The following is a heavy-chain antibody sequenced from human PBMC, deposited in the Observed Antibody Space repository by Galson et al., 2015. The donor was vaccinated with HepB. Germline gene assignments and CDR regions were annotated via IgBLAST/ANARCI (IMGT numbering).Heavy chain of an antibody. V-gene: IGHV1-18*01. CDR2: ISAYNGNT. Sequence: SVKVSCKASGYTFTSYGISWVRQAPGQGLEWMGWISAYNGNTNYAQKLQGRVTMTTDTSTSTAYMELRSLRSDDTAVYYCARDSGVIVGATTDWFDPWGQGTLVTVSS. J-gene: IGHJ5*02. D-gene: IGHD1-26*01. CDR3: ARDSGVIVGATTDWFDP. CDR1: GYTFTSYG.